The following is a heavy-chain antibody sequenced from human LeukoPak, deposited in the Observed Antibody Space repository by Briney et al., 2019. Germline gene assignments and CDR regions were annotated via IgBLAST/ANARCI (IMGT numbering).Heavy chain of an antibody. Sequence: GGSLRLSCAASGFTFSSYAMSWVRQAPGKGLEWVSTLSGSGGNTYYADSVKGRVTISRDNSKNTLYLQMNSLRAEDTAVYHCAKGSYYYDSADYFDYWGQGTLVTVSS. CDR2: LSGSGGNT. D-gene: IGHD3-22*01. J-gene: IGHJ4*02. CDR1: GFTFSSYA. V-gene: IGHV3-23*01. CDR3: AKGSYYYDSADYFDY.